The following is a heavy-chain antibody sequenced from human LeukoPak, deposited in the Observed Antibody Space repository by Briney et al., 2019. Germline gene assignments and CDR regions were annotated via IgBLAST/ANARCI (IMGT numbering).Heavy chain of an antibody. V-gene: IGHV1-2*02. CDR3: ARDRDNLVTAISPDSYYYYYMDV. CDR2: INPNSGGT. CDR1: GYTFTGYY. J-gene: IGHJ6*03. Sequence: ASVKVSCKASGYTFTGYYMHWVRQAPGQGLEWMGWINPNSGGTNYVQKFQGRVTMTRDTSISTAYMELSRLRSDDTAVYYCARDRDNLVTAISPDSYYYYYMDVWGKGTTVTVSS. D-gene: IGHD2-21*02.